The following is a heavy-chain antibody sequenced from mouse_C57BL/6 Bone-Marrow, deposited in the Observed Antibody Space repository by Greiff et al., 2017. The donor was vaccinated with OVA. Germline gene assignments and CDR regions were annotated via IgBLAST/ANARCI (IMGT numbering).Heavy chain of an antibody. CDR2: IHPNSGST. J-gene: IGHJ2*01. Sequence: QVQLQQSGAELVKPGASVKLSCKASGYTFTSYWMHWVKQRPGQGLEWIGMIHPNSGSTNYNEKFKSKATLTVDKSSSTAYMQLSSLTSEDSAVYYSARFYCYGSSYGDYWGQGTTLTVSS. CDR1: GYTFTSYW. D-gene: IGHD1-1*01. V-gene: IGHV1-64*01. CDR3: ARFYCYGSSYGDY.